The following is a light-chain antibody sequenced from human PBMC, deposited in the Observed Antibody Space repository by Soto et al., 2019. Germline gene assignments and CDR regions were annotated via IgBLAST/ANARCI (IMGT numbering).Light chain of an antibody. J-gene: IGLJ3*02. CDR2: NNY. CDR3: AAWDDSLNGPV. CDR1: SSNIGSNT. Sequence: QSVLTQPPSASGTPGQRVTISCSGSSSNIGSNTVNWYQQLPGTAPKLLIYNNYYRPSGVTDRISASKSGTSASLAISGLQSGDEADYYCAAWDDSLNGPVFGGGTKITVL. V-gene: IGLV1-44*01.